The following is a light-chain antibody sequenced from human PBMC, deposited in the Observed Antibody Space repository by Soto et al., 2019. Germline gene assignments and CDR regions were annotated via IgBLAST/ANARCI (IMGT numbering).Light chain of an antibody. J-gene: IGKJ2*01. CDR1: QSISSY. Sequence: DIQMTQSPSSLSASVGDRVTITCRASQSISSYLNWYQQKPGEAPKISIYAASTLQSGVPSRFSGRGSGADFSLTISSLQPEDFATYYCQQTFGAPVTFGQGTRLEIK. CDR3: QQTFGAPVT. CDR2: AAS. V-gene: IGKV1-39*01.